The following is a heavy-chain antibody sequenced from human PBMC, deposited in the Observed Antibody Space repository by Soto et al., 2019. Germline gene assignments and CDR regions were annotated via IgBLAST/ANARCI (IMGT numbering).Heavy chain of an antibody. CDR1: GYTFTSSD. D-gene: IGHD1-26*01. V-gene: IGHV1-8*01. CDR2: MIPNSGNT. CDR3: ATGNGGSYDWFDP. J-gene: IGHJ5*02. Sequence: QVQLVQSGAEVKKPGASVKVSCKASGYTFTSSDINWVRQATGQGLEWMGWMIPNSGNTGYAQKFQGRLTMTGNTSISTAYMELSSLRSEDTAVYYCATGNGGSYDWFDPWGQGTLVTVSS.